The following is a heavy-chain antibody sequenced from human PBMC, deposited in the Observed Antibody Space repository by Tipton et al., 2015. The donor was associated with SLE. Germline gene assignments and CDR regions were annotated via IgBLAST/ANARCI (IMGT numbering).Heavy chain of an antibody. D-gene: IGHD6-19*01. CDR1: GGTFANYA. V-gene: IGHV1-2*02. J-gene: IGHJ4*02. CDR3: ARGQWLGLSLPFDY. Sequence: QSGAEVKESGSSVKVSCKASGGTFANYAISWVRQAPGQGLEWMGWINPNSGGTNYAQKFQGRVTMTRDTSISTAYMELSRLRSDDTAVYYCARGQWLGLSLPFDYWGQGTLVTVSS. CDR2: INPNSGGT.